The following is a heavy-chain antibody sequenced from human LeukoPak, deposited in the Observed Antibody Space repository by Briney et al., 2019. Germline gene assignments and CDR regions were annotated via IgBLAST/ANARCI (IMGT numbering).Heavy chain of an antibody. CDR3: TSNTGGYVDF. D-gene: IGHD7-27*01. CDR1: GDSVSSSTYY. J-gene: IGHJ4*02. Sequence: SETLSLTCTVSGDSVSSSTYYWGWIRQPPGKGLEWIGGINYSGTTYYNPSLKSRVTISVDTSKNQFSLKLSSVTAADTAVYYYTSNTGGYVDFWGQGTLVTVSS. V-gene: IGHV4-39*01. CDR2: INYSGTT.